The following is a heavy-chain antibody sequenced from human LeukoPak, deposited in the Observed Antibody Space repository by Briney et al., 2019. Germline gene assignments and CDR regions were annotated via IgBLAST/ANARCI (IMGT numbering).Heavy chain of an antibody. V-gene: IGHV1-2*02. D-gene: IGHD1-14*01. CDR2: IDPNNGDT. CDR1: AYTFTGYY. Sequence: ASVKVSLKASAYTFTGYYPHWVRQAPGQGLQWMGWIDPNNGDTEYAQKFQGRVTMTRDRSISTAYMELGRLTSDDTAVYYCARRSRNGLDAFDIWGQGTMVTVSS. CDR3: ARRSRNGLDAFDI. J-gene: IGHJ3*02.